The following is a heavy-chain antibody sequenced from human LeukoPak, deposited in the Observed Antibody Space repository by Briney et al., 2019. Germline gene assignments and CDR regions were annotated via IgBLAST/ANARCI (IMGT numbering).Heavy chain of an antibody. CDR3: ASKVITGTTQDQYFDS. J-gene: IGHJ4*02. D-gene: IGHD4-17*01. V-gene: IGHV1-18*01. Sequence: GASVKVSCKASGYTFTSYGVSWVRQAPGQGLEWMGWISTYDGNTKYAQKVQGTVTMTTDTSTSTAYMELRSLRSDDTAVYYCASKVITGTTQDQYFDSWGQGTLVTVSS. CDR2: ISTYDGNT. CDR1: GYTFTSYG.